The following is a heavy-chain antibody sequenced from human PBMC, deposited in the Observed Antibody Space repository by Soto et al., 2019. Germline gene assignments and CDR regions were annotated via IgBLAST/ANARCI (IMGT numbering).Heavy chain of an antibody. J-gene: IGHJ5*02. CDR2: IYTSGST. V-gene: IGHV4-4*07. D-gene: IGHD2-2*01. CDR3: ARGPDHRYCSSTSCHYPGGNWFDP. Sequence: SETLSLTCTVSGGSISSYYWTWIRQPAGKGLEWIGRIYTSGSTNYNPSLKSRVTMSVDTSKNQFSLKLSSVTAADTAVYYCARGPDHRYCSSTSCHYPGGNWFDPWGQGTLVTVSS. CDR1: GGSISSYY.